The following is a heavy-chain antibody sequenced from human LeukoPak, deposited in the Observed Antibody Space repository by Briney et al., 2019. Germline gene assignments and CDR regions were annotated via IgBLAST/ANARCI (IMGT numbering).Heavy chain of an antibody. CDR3: AKDMGSGRYAFDI. J-gene: IGHJ3*02. D-gene: IGHD3-10*01. V-gene: IGHV3-7*01. CDR1: GFTFSSYW. Sequence: PGGSLRLSCAASGFTFSSYWMTWVRQAPGKGLEWVASIKQDGSEKYYVDSVKGRFTISRDNAENSLYLQMNSLRAEDTAVYYCAKDMGSGRYAFDIWGQGTIVTVSS. CDR2: IKQDGSEK.